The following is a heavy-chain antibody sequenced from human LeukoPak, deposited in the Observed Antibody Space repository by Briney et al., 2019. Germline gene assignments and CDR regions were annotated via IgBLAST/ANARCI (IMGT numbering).Heavy chain of an antibody. Sequence: PGGSLRLSCAASGFTFDSNYLSWVRQAPGKGLEWVAYIKKTGSETYYVDSVKGRFTITRDNARNSLFLQMNSLRAEDTAVYYCAREDGYCSGGNCYSYFDSWGQGTLVTVSS. V-gene: IGHV3-7*01. CDR3: AREDGYCSGGNCYSYFDS. CDR2: IKKTGSET. CDR1: GFTFDSNY. D-gene: IGHD2-15*01. J-gene: IGHJ4*02.